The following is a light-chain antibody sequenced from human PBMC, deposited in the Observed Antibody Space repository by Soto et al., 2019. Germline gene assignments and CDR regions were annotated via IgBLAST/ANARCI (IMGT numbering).Light chain of an antibody. CDR2: KAS. CDR1: QIISSW. J-gene: IGKJ1*01. Sequence: DIQMTQSPSTLSASVGDRVTITCRASQIISSWLAWYQQKPGKAPKLLIYKASTLKSGVPSRFSGSGSGTEFTLTISSLQPEDVATYYCQKYNSAPWTFGQGTKVDIK. CDR3: QKYNSAPWT. V-gene: IGKV1-5*03.